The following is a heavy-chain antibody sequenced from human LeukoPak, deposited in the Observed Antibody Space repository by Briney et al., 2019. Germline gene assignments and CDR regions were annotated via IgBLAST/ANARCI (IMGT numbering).Heavy chain of an antibody. Sequence: GASVKVSCKASGYTFTGYYMHWVRQAPGQGLEWMGWISPNSGGTNYAQKFQGWVTMTRDTSISTAYMELSGLRSDDTAVYYCARDRAPGGYYYGMDVWGQGTTVTVSS. D-gene: IGHD3-16*01. CDR1: GYTFTGYY. CDR2: ISPNSGGT. J-gene: IGHJ6*02. V-gene: IGHV1-2*04. CDR3: ARDRAPGGYYYGMDV.